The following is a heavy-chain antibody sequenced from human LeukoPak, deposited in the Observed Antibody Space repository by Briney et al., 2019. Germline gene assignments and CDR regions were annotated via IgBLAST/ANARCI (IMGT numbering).Heavy chain of an antibody. D-gene: IGHD7-27*01. J-gene: IGHJ6*02. V-gene: IGHV3-7*01. CDR3: ATYKNWVAGDV. CDR2: IKEDESEK. CDR1: GFTFSDSW. Sequence: GSLRLSCAASGFTFSDSWMSWVRQAPGKGPGWVANIKEDESEKHYVDSVKGRFTVSRDNAKSSLFLQMNSLRVEDTAVYYCATYKNWVAGDVWGQGTTVSVSS.